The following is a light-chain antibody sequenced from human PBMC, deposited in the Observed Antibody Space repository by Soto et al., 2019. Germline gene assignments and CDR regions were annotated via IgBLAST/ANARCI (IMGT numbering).Light chain of an antibody. CDR2: RGT. Sequence: QSVLAQPASVSGSPGQSITISCTGTSSDVGAYDAVSWYQQHPGKAPQVIIYRGTKRPSGVSTRFSGSVSGNTASLTASGLQAEDEADYYCQSYESSRQTGYVFGTGTKVTVL. CDR1: SSDVGAYDA. CDR3: QSYESSRQTGYV. V-gene: IGLV2-23*01. J-gene: IGLJ1*01.